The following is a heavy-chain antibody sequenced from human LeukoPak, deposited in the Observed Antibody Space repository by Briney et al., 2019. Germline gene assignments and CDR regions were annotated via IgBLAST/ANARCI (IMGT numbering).Heavy chain of an antibody. Sequence: PGGSLRLSCAASGFSVSNTYMSWARQAPGKGLEWFSIIYSGGNTYYADSVKGRFTISRDNSKNTLYLQMNRLRPEDTAVYYCARGTVTAPDYWGQGTLVTVSS. CDR1: GFSVSNTY. CDR2: IYSGGNT. J-gene: IGHJ4*02. D-gene: IGHD2-21*02. V-gene: IGHV3-53*01. CDR3: ARGTVTAPDY.